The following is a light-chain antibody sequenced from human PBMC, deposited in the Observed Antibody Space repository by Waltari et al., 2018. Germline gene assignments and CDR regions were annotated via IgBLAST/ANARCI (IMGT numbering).Light chain of an antibody. CDR2: SDGGGGH. Sequence: QLAVTQSPSASASLGASVKLTFTLSSEHSAYAIAWHQHQPEKGPRFLMKSDGGGGHTKGDGIPDRFSGFSSGAERYLTISSLQYEDEAAYYCQTWDPDTVVFGGGTKLTV. J-gene: IGLJ2*01. CDR3: QTWDPDTVV. CDR1: SEHSAYA. V-gene: IGLV4-69*01.